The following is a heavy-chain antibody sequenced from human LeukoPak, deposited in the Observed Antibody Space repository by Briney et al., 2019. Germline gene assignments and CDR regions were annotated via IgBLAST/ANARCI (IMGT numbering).Heavy chain of an antibody. V-gene: IGHV1-18*01. J-gene: IGHJ6*03. CDR3: ARSSWVGETYYYYYMDV. D-gene: IGHD2-15*01. CDR1: GYTFTSYG. CDR2: ISAYNGNT. Sequence: ASVKVSCKASGYTFTSYGISWVRQAPGQGLEWMGWISAYNGNTNYAQKLQGRVTMTTDTSTSTAYMEPRSLRSDDTAVYYCARSSWVGETYYYYYMDVWGKGTTVTVSS.